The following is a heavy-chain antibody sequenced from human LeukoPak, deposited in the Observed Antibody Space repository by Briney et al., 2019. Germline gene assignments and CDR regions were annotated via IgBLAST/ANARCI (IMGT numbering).Heavy chain of an antibody. Sequence: GGSLRLSCAASAFTFSSYTMNWVRQAPGKGLEWVSYISSSSNYIYYADSVKGRFTISRDNAKNSLYLQMNSLRAEDTAVYYCARDGIQLWGVNFDYWGQGTLVTVSS. CDR1: AFTFSSYT. V-gene: IGHV3-21*01. CDR3: ARDGIQLWGVNFDY. CDR2: ISSSSNYI. J-gene: IGHJ4*02. D-gene: IGHD5-18*01.